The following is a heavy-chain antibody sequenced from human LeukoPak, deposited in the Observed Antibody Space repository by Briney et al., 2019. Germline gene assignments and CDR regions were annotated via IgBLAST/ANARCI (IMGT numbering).Heavy chain of an antibody. J-gene: IGHJ6*02. CDR1: GFTFSSYW. Sequence: GGSLRLSCAASGFTFSSYWMSWVRQAPGKGLEWVSAISGSGGSTYYADSVKGRFTISRDNSRNTLYLQMNSLRAEDTAVYYCAPKAAARDYYYGMDVWGQGTTVTVSS. D-gene: IGHD6-13*01. CDR2: ISGSGGST. V-gene: IGHV3-23*01. CDR3: APKAAARDYYYGMDV.